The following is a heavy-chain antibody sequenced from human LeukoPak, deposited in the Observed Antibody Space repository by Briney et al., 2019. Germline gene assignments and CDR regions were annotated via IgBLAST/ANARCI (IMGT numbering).Heavy chain of an antibody. CDR1: GFTFSSYS. J-gene: IGHJ6*02. Sequence: GGSLRLSCAASGFTFSSYSMNWVRQAPGKGLEWVPSISSSSSYIYYADSVKGRFTISRDNAKNSLYLQMNSLRAEDTAVYYCAGGFDCSSTSCYVFFRGDYYYGMDVWGQGTTVTVSS. V-gene: IGHV3-21*01. D-gene: IGHD2-2*01. CDR2: ISSSSSYI. CDR3: AGGFDCSSTSCYVFFRGDYYYGMDV.